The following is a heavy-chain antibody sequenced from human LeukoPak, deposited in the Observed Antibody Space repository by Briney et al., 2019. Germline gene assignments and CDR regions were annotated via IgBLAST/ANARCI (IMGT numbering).Heavy chain of an antibody. V-gene: IGHV3-7*03. J-gene: IGHJ3*02. Sequence: GGSLRLPCAASGFTFSKYWMSWVRQAPGKGLEWVANINQDESEKKYVESAKGRFTISRDNTKNSLYLEMNSLTAEDTALYYCARDLWAQQEGDGFDIWGQGTMVTVSS. CDR1: GFTFSKYW. CDR2: INQDESEK. D-gene: IGHD6-13*01. CDR3: ARDLWAQQEGDGFDI.